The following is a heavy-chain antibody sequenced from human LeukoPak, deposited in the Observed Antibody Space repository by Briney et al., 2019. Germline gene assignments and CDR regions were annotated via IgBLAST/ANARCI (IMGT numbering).Heavy chain of an antibody. D-gene: IGHD3-10*02. Sequence: PGGSLRLSCAASGFTFSSYGMHWVRQAPGKGLEWVAFIRYDGSNKYYADSVKGRFTISRDNSKNTLYLQMNSLRAEDTAVYYCAKSARSGVRGYYFDYWGQGTLVTVSS. J-gene: IGHJ4*02. CDR3: AKSARSGVRGYYFDY. CDR2: IRYDGSNK. V-gene: IGHV3-30*02. CDR1: GFTFSSYG.